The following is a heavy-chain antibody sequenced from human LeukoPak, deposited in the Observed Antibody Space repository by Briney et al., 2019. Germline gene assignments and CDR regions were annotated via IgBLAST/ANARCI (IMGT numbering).Heavy chain of an antibody. CDR1: GYTFTGYY. J-gene: IGHJ4*02. V-gene: IGHV1-2*02. CDR2: INPNSGGT. D-gene: IGHD2-15*01. Sequence: GASVKVSCKASGYTFTGYYMHWVRQAPGQGLEWMGWINPNSGGTNYAQKFQGRVTMTRDTSISTAYMELSRLRSDDTAVYYCARVPRYCSGGSCYSFDYWGQGTLVTVSS. CDR3: ARVPRYCSGGSCYSFDY.